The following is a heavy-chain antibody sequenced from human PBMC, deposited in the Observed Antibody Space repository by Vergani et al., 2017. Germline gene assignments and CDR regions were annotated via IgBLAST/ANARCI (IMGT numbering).Heavy chain of an antibody. CDR1: GFTFGDYA. CDR2: IRSKAYGGTT. CDR3: TEGITNLDY. Sequence: EVHLVESGGGLVQPGRSLRLSCTASGFTFGDYAMSWVRQAPGKGLEWVGFIRSKAYGGTTEYAASVKDRLTISRDDSKSIAYLQMTSLKTEETAVYYCTEGITNLDYWGQGTLVTVSS. V-gene: IGHV3-49*04. J-gene: IGHJ4*02. D-gene: IGHD5-24*01.